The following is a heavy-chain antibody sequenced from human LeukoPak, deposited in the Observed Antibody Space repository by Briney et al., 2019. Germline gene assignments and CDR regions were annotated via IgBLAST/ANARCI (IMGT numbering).Heavy chain of an antibody. CDR2: FDPEDGET. CDR3: AGRAVVRSRSRDYYYYYGMDV. V-gene: IGHV1-24*01. D-gene: IGHD3-10*01. Sequence: ASVKVSCKVSGYTLTELSMHWVGKAPGKGREGMGGFDPEDGETIYAQKSQGRVTMTEDTSTDTAYMELSSLRSEDTAVYHCAGRAVVRSRSRDYYYYYGMDVWGKGTTVTVSS. J-gene: IGHJ6*04. CDR1: GYTLTELS.